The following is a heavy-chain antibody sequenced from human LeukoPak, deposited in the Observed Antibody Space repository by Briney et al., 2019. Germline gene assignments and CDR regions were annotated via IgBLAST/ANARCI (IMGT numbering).Heavy chain of an antibody. CDR1: GYTFTVKI. V-gene: IGHV1-2*02. J-gene: IGHJ4*02. CDR2: FDPQRGDT. CDR3: AIENCAGAGACSKAFDY. D-gene: IGHD2-21*01. Sequence: ASVKVSCKTSGYTFTVKILHWLRQAPGQGLEWMGGFDPQRGDTVYSPKFRGRVTVTRDTSVTTPYMYLSRLSSDDSAVYFCAIENCAGAGACSKAFDYWGQGTLVIVSS.